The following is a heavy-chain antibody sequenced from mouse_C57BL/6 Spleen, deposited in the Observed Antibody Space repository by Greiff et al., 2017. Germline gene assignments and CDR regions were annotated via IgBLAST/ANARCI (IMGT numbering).Heavy chain of an antibody. Sequence: EVKVVESGGGLVKPGGSLKLSCAASGFTFSSYTMSWVRQTPEKRLEWVATISGGGGNTYYPDSVKGRFTISRDNAKNTLYLQMSSLRAENTALYYCASHYYGNYFDYWGQGTTLTVSS. J-gene: IGHJ2*01. V-gene: IGHV5-9*01. CDR2: ISGGGGNT. D-gene: IGHD1-2*01. CDR1: GFTFSSYT. CDR3: ASHYYGNYFDY.